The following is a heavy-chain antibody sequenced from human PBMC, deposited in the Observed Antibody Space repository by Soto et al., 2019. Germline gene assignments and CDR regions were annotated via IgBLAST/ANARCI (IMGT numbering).Heavy chain of an antibody. V-gene: IGHV1-46*01. CDR1: GYTFTSYD. CDR2: INPSGGST. CDR3: ARVLNCYGSVYSYYCYMDG. Sequence: GASVKVSCKASGYTFTSYDMHWVRQAPGQGLEWMGIINPSGGSTSYAQKFQGRVTMTRDTSTSTVYMELRSLRSDDTAVYYCARVLNCYGSVYSYYCYMDGWGKGTTITVSS. D-gene: IGHD3-10*01. J-gene: IGHJ6*03.